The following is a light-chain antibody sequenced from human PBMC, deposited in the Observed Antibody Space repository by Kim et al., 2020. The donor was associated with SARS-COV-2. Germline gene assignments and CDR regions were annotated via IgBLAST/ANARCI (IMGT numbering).Light chain of an antibody. CDR1: QNILRW. CDR3: QQYNSFGVT. CDR2: KAS. V-gene: IGKV1-5*03. J-gene: IGKJ4*01. Sequence: ESSGDKVSFNCRATQNILRWVAWHQQKTSKAPKLQIYKASILEDGVPARFSGSGSGTEFTLNISSLQYDDFATYNCQQYNSFGVTFGGGNEVNIK.